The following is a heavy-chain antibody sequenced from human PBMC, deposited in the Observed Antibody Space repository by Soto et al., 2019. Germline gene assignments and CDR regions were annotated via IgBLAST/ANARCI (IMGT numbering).Heavy chain of an antibody. J-gene: IGHJ5*02. D-gene: IGHD3-9*01. V-gene: IGHV1-2*04. CDR1: GYTFTGYY. Sequence: SVTVSSKASGYTFTGYYMYWVRQAPGQGLEWMGWINPNSGGTNYAQKFQGWVTMTRDTSISTAYMELSRLRSDDTAVYYCARGFVLRRAASPLFDPWRRGTLVTVSS. CDR3: ARGFVLRRAASPLFDP. CDR2: INPNSGGT.